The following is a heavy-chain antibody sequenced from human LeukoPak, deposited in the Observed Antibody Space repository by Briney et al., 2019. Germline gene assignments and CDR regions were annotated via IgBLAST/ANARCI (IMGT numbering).Heavy chain of an antibody. CDR1: GFTFSPYW. CDR3: ARRSDGDLDY. Sequence: GGSLRLSCAASGFTFSPYWMHWVRQAPGEGLVWVSCINSDGSDTRYADSVKGRFTISRDNAKNTLYLQMNSLRAEDTAVYYCARRSDGDLDYWGQGNPGHRLL. J-gene: IGHJ4*02. D-gene: IGHD4-17*01. CDR2: INSDGSDT. V-gene: IGHV3-74*01.